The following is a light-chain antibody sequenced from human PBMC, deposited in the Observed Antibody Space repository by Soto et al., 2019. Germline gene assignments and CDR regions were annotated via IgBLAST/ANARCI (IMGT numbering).Light chain of an antibody. Sequence: QSVLTQSPSASASLGASVKLTCTLSSGHSSYAIAWHQQQPEKGPRFLMKLNSDGSQRKGDGIPDRFSVSSSGAEHYLTISSLQSEDEADYYCQTWGTGMVFGGGTKVTVL. V-gene: IGLV4-69*01. J-gene: IGLJ3*02. CDR3: QTWGTGMV. CDR1: SGHSSYA. CDR2: LNSDGSQ.